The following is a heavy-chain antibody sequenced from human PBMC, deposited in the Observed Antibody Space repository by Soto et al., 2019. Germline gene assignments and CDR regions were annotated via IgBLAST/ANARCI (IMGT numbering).Heavy chain of an antibody. D-gene: IGHD1-26*01. Sequence: PSETLSLPCAVYDGSFSGSYWGWIRQPPGKGLELICEINHSGSTNYNPSLKSRVTISVDTSKNQFSLKLSSVTAADTAVYYCHARGPLPTAGNGEYYYYGMDVWGQGTTVT. CDR3: HARGPLPTAGNGEYYYYGMDV. J-gene: IGHJ6*02. CDR1: DGSFSGSY. CDR2: INHSGST. V-gene: IGHV4-34*03.